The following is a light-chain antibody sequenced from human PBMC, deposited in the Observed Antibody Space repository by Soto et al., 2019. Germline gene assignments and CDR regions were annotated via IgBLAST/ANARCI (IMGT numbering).Light chain of an antibody. CDR2: AAS. CDR1: QSIDSY. J-gene: IGKJ3*01. V-gene: IGKV1-39*01. CDR3: QQSYTTPYT. Sequence: DIQMTQSPSSLSASVGDRVTITCRASQSIDSYLNWYLQKPGKAPNLLIYAASSLQSGVPSRFSGSGSGTDFTLTISSLQPEDFATYYCQQSYTTPYTFGPGTKVDIK.